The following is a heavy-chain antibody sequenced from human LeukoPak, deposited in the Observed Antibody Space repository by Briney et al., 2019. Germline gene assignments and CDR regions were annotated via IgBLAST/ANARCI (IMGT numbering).Heavy chain of an antibody. CDR2: ISYDGSNK. CDR3: AKDGGSAAAADFDY. J-gene: IGHJ4*02. CDR1: GFTFSSCG. Sequence: GGSLRLSCAASGFTFSSCGMHWVRQAPGKGLEWVAVISYDGSNKYYADSVKGRFTISRDNSKNTLYLQMNSLRAEDTAVYYCAKDGGSAAAADFDYWGQGTLVTVSS. V-gene: IGHV3-30*18. D-gene: IGHD2-2*01.